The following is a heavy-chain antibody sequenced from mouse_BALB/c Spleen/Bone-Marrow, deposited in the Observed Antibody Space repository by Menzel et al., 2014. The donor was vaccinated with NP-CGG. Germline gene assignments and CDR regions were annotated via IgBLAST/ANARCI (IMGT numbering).Heavy chain of an antibody. D-gene: IGHD1-1*01. CDR3: ARHGSSYVRFAY. Sequence: SGAELVRPGASVRISCKAFGYTFTDYHINWVKQRPGQGLDWIGYINPYNDYTNYNQKFKGKATLIVDKSSSTAYMELSSLTSEDSAVFYCARHGSSYVRFAYWDQETLITISA. J-gene: IGHJ3*01. CDR2: INPYNDYT. V-gene: IGHV1S45*01. CDR1: GYTFTDYH.